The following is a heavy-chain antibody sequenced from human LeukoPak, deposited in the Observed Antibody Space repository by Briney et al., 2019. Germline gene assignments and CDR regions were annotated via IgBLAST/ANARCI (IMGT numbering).Heavy chain of an antibody. D-gene: IGHD3-22*01. CDR2: INPNSGGT. Sequence: GASVTVSCKASGYTFTGYYMHWVRQAPGQGLEWMGWINPNSGGTNYAQKFQGRVTMTRDTSISTAYMELSRLRSDDTAVYYCARGRNYYDSSGYYFNNKGYYFDYWGQGTLVTVSS. V-gene: IGHV1-2*02. CDR1: GYTFTGYY. CDR3: ARGRNYYDSSGYYFNNKGYYFDY. J-gene: IGHJ4*02.